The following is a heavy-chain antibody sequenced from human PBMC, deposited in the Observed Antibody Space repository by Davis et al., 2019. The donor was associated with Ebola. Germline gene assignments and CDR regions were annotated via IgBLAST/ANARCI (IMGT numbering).Heavy chain of an antibody. V-gene: IGHV4-59*01. J-gene: IGHJ6*02. CDR3: ASSGISHFFYYGLDV. CDR2: IYYSGIT. Sequence: MPSETLSLTCAVYGGSISSYYWSWIRQPPGKGLEWIGYIYYSGITHYNPSLKSRVTISVDTSKNQFSLKLRSVTAADTAVYFCASSGISHFFYYGLDVWGQGTTVTVSS. CDR1: GGSISSYY. D-gene: IGHD3-3*02.